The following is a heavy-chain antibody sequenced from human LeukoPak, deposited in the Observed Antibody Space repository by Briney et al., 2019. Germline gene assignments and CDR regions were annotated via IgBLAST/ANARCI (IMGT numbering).Heavy chain of an antibody. D-gene: IGHD3-16*02. J-gene: IGHJ4*02. CDR3: ARVQARLRLGELSLSY. CDR2: INPSGGST. CDR1: GYTFTSYY. Sequence: ASVKVSCKASGYTFTSYYMHWVRQAPGQGLEWMGIINPSGGSTSYAQKFQGGVTMTRDTSTSTVYMELSSLRSEDTAVYYCARVQARLRLGELSLSYWGQGTLVTVSS. V-gene: IGHV1-46*01.